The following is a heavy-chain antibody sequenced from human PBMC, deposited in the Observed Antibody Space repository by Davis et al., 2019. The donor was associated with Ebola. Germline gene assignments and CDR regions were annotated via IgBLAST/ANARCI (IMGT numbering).Heavy chain of an antibody. D-gene: IGHD1-26*01. J-gene: IGHJ3*02. CDR3: VRTSIVGTTTTASDI. CDR2: ISAYNGNT. CDR1: GYTFKNYA. V-gene: IGHV1-18*01. Sequence: ASVKVSCKASGYTFKNYAISWVRQAPGQGLEWMGWISAYNGNTNYAQILQGRVTMTTDTSTGTAYMELRSLRSDDTAVYFCVRTSIVGTTTTASDIWGQGTKVTVSS.